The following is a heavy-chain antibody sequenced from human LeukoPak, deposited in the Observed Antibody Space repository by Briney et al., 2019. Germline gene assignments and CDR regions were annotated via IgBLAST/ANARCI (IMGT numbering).Heavy chain of an antibody. CDR3: ARTYYYGSGTYPFDY. CDR1: GGSISSYY. CDR2: IYYSGST. J-gene: IGHJ4*02. D-gene: IGHD3-10*01. V-gene: IGHV4-59*12. Sequence: PSETLSLTCTVSGGSISSYYWSWIRQPPGKGLEWIGYIYYSGSTNYNPSLKSRVTISVDMSKNQFSLKLSSVTAADTAVYYCARTYYYGSGTYPFDYWGQGTLVTVSS.